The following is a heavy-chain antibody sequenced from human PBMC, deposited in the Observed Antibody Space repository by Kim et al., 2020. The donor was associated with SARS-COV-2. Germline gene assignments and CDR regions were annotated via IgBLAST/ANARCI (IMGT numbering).Heavy chain of an antibody. CDR3: ARDSSGWSRDY. Sequence: IVYTDSVKGRLTISRDSAKNSLFLQMNGLRAEDTALYYCARDSSGWSRDYWGQGTLVTVSS. V-gene: IGHV3-21*01. CDR2: I. D-gene: IGHD6-19*01. J-gene: IGHJ4*02.